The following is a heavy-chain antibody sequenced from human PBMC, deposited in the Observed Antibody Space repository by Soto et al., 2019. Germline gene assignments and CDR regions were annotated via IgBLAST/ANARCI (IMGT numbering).Heavy chain of an antibody. Sequence: EVQLLESGGGLVQPGGSLRLSCAASGFTFSNYAVTWVRQAPGKGLEWVSTISGRGGSTYYADSVKGRFTISRDNSKNTLYLQMNSRRAEDTAVYYCAKDQGSSWYEIDYWGQGTLVTVSS. CDR1: GFTFSNYA. CDR3: AKDQGSSWYEIDY. D-gene: IGHD6-13*01. CDR2: ISGRGGST. V-gene: IGHV3-23*01. J-gene: IGHJ4*02.